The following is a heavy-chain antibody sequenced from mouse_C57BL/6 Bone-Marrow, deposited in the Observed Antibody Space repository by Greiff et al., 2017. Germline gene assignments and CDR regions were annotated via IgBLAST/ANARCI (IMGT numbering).Heavy chain of an antibody. D-gene: IGHD2-10*01. CDR2: IWSGGST. CDR3: DRKTCLLSHAMDY. V-gene: IGHV2-2*01. CDR1: GFSLTSYG. Sequence: VKVVESGPGLVQPSQSLSITCTVSGFSLTSYGVHWVRQSPGKGLEWLGVIWSGGSTDYNAAFISRLSISKDNSKSQVFFKMNSLQADDTAIYYCDRKTCLLSHAMDYWGQGTSVTVSS. J-gene: IGHJ4*01.